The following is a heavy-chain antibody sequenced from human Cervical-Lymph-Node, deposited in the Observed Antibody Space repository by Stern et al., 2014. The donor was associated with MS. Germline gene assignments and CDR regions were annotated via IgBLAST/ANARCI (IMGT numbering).Heavy chain of an antibody. Sequence: QVQLVQSGAEVKKPGSSVKVSCNVSGGTFSSYTLNWVRQAPGQGLEWMGGIIPIFATTNYPQRFQGKVTITADGSISTTYLEVSSLTSEDTAVYYCAREGIPGAGGTFDNWGQGTLVIVSS. V-gene: IGHV1-69*01. J-gene: IGHJ4*02. CDR3: AREGIPGAGGTFDN. D-gene: IGHD1-26*01. CDR1: GGTFSSYT. CDR2: IIPIFATT.